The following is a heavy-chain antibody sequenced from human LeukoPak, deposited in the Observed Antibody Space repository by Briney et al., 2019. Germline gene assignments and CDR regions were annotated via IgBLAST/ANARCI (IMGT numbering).Heavy chain of an antibody. J-gene: IGHJ6*02. V-gene: IGHV1-46*01. CDR2: INPSGGST. D-gene: IGHD6-13*01. CDR3: ARDWGLIAAAGTDYYYGMDV. Sequence: GSVKVSCKASGYTFTSYYMHWVRQAPGQGLEWMGIINPSGGSTSYAQKFQGRVTMTRDTSTSTVYMELSSLRSEDTAVYYCARDWGLIAAAGTDYYYGMDVWGQGTTVTVSS. CDR1: GYTFTSYY.